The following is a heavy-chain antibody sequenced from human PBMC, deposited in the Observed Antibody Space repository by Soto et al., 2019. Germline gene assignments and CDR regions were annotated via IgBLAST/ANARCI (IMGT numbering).Heavy chain of an antibody. CDR2: IIPIFGTA. D-gene: IGHD3-3*01. J-gene: IGHJ6*02. V-gene: IGHV1-69*13. CDR3: ARYGSGYSWYYYGMDV. CDR1: GGTFSSYA. Sequence: GASVKVSCKASGGTFSSYAISWVRQAPGQGLEWMGGIIPIFGTANYAQKFQGRVTITADESTSTAYMELSSLRSEDTAVYYCARYGSGYSWYYYGMDVWGQGTTVTVSS.